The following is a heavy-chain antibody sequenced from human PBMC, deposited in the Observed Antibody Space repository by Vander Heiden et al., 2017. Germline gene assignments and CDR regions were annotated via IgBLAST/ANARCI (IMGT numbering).Heavy chain of an antibody. Sequence: QVQLVESGGGLVKPGGSLRLSCAASGFTVSDYDMGWIRQAPGKGLEWVSYISSSGSTIYYADSVKGRFTISRDNAKNSLYLQMNSLRAEDTAVYYCARAYCGGDCYRGALGYWGQGTLVTVSS. CDR3: ARAYCGGDCYRGALGY. CDR1: GFTVSDYD. J-gene: IGHJ4*02. V-gene: IGHV3-11*01. D-gene: IGHD2-21*02. CDR2: ISSSGSTI.